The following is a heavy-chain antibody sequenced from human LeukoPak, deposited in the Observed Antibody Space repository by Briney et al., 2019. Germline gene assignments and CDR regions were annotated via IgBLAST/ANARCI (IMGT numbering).Heavy chain of an antibody. CDR3: ARAQMISSSWYFDY. CDR1: GFTFSDYY. Sequence: PGGSLRLSCAASGFTFSDYYMSWIRQVPGKGLEWISYISTGGGTIYYADSVKGRFTISRDNAKNSLYLQMNSLRAEDTAVYYCARAQMISSSWYFDYWGQGTLVTVSS. CDR2: ISTGGGTI. V-gene: IGHV3-11*04. D-gene: IGHD6-6*01. J-gene: IGHJ4*02.